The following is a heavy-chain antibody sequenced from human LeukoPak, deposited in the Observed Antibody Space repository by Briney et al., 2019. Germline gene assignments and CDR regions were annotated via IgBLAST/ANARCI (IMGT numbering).Heavy chain of an antibody. CDR3: AKGSYQVWFDP. V-gene: IGHV3-23*01. CDR1: GFTFSSYS. CDR2: ISGSGGNT. Sequence: GGSLRLSCAASGFTFSSYSMNWVRQAPGKGLEWVSAISGSGGNTNYADSVKGRFTISRDNSKNTLYLQMNSLRAEDTAVYYCAKGSYQVWFDPWGQGTLVTVSS. D-gene: IGHD6-6*01. J-gene: IGHJ5*02.